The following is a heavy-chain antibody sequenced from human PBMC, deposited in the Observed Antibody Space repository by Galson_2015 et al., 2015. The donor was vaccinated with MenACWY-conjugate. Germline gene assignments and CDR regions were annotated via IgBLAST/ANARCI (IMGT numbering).Heavy chain of an antibody. V-gene: IGHV4-4*02. CDR1: GDTISTNVW. D-gene: IGHD2-21*02. CDR2: IYHAGST. CDR3: ARRLRSDCYCFQH. Sequence: ETLSLTCAISGDTISTNVWWNWVRQPPGKGLEWIGEIYHAGSTNYNPSLKSRATISVDKSKNQFSLDLSSVTAADTAVYDCARRLRSDCYCFQHWGQGTLVTVSS. J-gene: IGHJ1*01.